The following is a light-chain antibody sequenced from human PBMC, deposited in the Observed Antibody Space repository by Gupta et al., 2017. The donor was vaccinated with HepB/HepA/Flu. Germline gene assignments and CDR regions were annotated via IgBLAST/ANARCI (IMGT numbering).Light chain of an antibody. J-gene: IGKJ1*01. CDR1: QRVSSN. CDR3: QQYDNGPPA. Sequence: EIVLTQSPATLSVSPGESATLSCRASQRVSSNLAWYQQKAGQAPRLLIYAASTRATGIPARFSGSGSGTEFTLTISSLQSEDFAVYYCQQYDNGPPAFGQGTKVEIK. V-gene: IGKV3-15*01. CDR2: AAS.